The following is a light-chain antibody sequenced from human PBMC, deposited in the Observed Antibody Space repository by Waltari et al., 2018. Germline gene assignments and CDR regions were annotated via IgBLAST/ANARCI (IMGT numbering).Light chain of an antibody. V-gene: IGKV3-20*01. CDR1: QSFTRY. J-gene: IGKJ1*01. CDR3: QHYVSLPVT. CDR2: DAS. Sequence: DIVLTPSPGTLSLSPGDRATLSCRASQSFTRYLAWYQHRPGQAPRLLIYDASTRAAGVADRFSGSGSGTDFSLTISRLEPEDFAVYYCQHYVSLPVTFGQGTRVEIK.